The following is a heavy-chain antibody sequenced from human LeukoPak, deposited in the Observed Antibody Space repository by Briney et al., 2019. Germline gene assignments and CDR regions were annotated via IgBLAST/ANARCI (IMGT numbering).Heavy chain of an antibody. CDR2: IRYDGSNK. Sequence: GGSLRLSCAASGFTFSSYGMHWVRQAPGKGLELVAFIRYDGSNKYYADSVKGRFTISRDNSKNTLYVQMNSLRAEDTAVYYCAKESTMLSVSPDYWGQGTLVTVSS. D-gene: IGHD3-10*02. CDR3: AKESTMLSVSPDY. CDR1: GFTFSSYG. V-gene: IGHV3-30*02. J-gene: IGHJ4*02.